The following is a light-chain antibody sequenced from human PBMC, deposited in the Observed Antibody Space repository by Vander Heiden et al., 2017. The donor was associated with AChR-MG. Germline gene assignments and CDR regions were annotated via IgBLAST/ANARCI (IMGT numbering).Light chain of an antibody. CDR1: QSISSY. CDR3: QQCYSTPIT. Sequence: DIPMTKSPSSLSASVGDRVTITCRASQSISSYLNWYQQKPGKDPKLLIYAASSLQSGVPSRFSGSGSGTDFTLTISSLQPEDFATYYCQQCYSTPITFGQGTRLEIK. CDR2: AAS. J-gene: IGKJ5*01. V-gene: IGKV1-39*01.